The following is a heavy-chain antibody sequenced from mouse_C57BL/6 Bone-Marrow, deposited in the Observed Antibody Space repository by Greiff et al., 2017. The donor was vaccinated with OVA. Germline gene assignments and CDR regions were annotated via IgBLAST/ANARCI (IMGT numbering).Heavy chain of an antibody. CDR2: IYPRSGNT. V-gene: IGHV1-81*01. CDR1: GYTFTSYG. Sequence: QVQLQQSGAELARPGASVKLSCKASGYTFTSYGISWVKQRTGQGLEWIGEIYPRSGNTYYNEKFKGKATLTADKSSSTAYMELLSLTSEDSAVYFCARGPFYWYFDVWGTGTTVTVSS. J-gene: IGHJ1*03. CDR3: ARGPFYWYFDV.